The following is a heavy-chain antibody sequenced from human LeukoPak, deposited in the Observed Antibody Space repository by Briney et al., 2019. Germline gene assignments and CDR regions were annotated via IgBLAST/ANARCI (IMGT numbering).Heavy chain of an antibody. J-gene: IGHJ5*02. CDR3: ARRDSYGGGWFDP. CDR2: IYYSGST. D-gene: IGHD4-23*01. CDR1: GGSISSNNYY. V-gene: IGHV4-39*01. Sequence: PSETLSLTCTVSGGSISSNNYYWGWVRQPPEKGLDLIGTIYYSGSTYYKPSLKSRVTISVDTSKNQLSLKLSSVTAADTAVYYCARRDSYGGGWFDPWGQGTLVTVSS.